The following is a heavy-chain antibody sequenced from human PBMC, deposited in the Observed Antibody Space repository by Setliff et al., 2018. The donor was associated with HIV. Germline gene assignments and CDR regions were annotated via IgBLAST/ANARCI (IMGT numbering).Heavy chain of an antibody. CDR2: ISWNSDSM. Sequence: ALRLSCAASGLRFDDYAMHWVRQAPGKGLEWVSGISWNSDSMGYADSVKGRFTISRDNAKNSLYLQMNSLRAEDMALYYCAKAKSSITAAGNVCFDYWGQGTLVTVSS. CDR3: AKAKSSITAAGNVCFDY. J-gene: IGHJ4*02. D-gene: IGHD6-13*01. V-gene: IGHV3-9*03. CDR1: GLRFDDYA.